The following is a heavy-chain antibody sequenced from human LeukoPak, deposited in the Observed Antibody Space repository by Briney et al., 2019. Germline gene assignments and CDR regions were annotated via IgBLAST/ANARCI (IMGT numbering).Heavy chain of an antibody. V-gene: IGHV3-33*08. J-gene: IGHJ4*02. CDR3: ARDYRDHVWGSYRPNYYFDY. CDR2: IWYDGSNT. CDR1: GFTFSSYG. D-gene: IGHD3-16*02. Sequence: QPGGSLRLSCAATGFTFSSYGMHWVRQAPGKGLEWVAVIWYDGSNTYYADSVKGRFTISRDNSKNTLYLQMNSLRAEDTAVYYCARDYRDHVWGSYRPNYYFDYWGQGTLVTVSS.